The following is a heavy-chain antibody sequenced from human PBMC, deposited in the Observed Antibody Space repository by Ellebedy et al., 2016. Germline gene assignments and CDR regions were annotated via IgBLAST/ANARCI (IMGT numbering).Heavy chain of an antibody. V-gene: IGHV3-74*01. CDR2: INSDGSST. CDR1: GFTFSTYW. Sequence: GGSLRLSXAASGFTFSTYWMHWVRQAPEKGLVWVTRINSDGSSTRYADSVKGRFTISRDNAKNTLYLQMNSLRVEDTAVYYCAREYCSSTSCNAGRYYYGMDVWGQGSTVTVSS. J-gene: IGHJ6*02. CDR3: AREYCSSTSCNAGRYYYGMDV. D-gene: IGHD2-2*01.